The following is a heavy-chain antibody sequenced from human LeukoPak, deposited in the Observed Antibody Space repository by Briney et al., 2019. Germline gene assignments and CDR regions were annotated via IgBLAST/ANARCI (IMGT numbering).Heavy chain of an antibody. D-gene: IGHD5-12*01. CDR2: LIGSSGST. CDR3: AKGAYDYIEMGYFDS. CDR1: GFTPTNYA. J-gene: IGHJ4*02. Sequence: GGSLRLSCAASGFTPTNYAMNWVRQAPWKGLEWVSILIGSSGSTDYADSVKGRFTISRDTSKNTLFLQMNSLRAEDTAIYYCAKGAYDYIEMGYFDSWGQGTLVTVSS. V-gene: IGHV3-23*01.